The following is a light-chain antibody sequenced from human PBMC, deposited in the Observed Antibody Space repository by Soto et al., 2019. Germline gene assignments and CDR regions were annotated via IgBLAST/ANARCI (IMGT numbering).Light chain of an antibody. J-gene: IGLJ1*01. CDR2: DNI. CDR1: SSNIGNNY. CDR3: GTWDSSLSAGV. V-gene: IGLV1-51*01. Sequence: QSVLTQPPSVSGAPGQRVSISCTGSSSNIGNNYVSWYQHLPGTAPKLLIHDNIKRPSGIPDRFSGSKSGTSATLGITGLQTGDEADYYCGTWDSSLSAGVFGTGTKV.